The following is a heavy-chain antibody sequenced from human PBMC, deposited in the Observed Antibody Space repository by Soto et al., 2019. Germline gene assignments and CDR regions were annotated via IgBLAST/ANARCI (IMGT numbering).Heavy chain of an antibody. CDR1: GFTFSSYG. V-gene: IGHV3-33*01. CDR2: IWYDGSNK. D-gene: IGHD6-13*01. CDR3: ARDPGSSWYVTYYYYGMDV. Sequence: SLRLSCAASGFTFSSYGMHWFRQAPGKGLEWVAVIWYDGSNKYYADPVKGRFTISRDNSKNTLYLQMNSLRAEDTAVYYCARDPGSSWYVTYYYYGMDVWGQGTTVTVSS. J-gene: IGHJ6*02.